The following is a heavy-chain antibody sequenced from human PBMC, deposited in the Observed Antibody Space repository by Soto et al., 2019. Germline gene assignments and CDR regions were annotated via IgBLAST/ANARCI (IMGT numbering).Heavy chain of an antibody. CDR2: INAGNGNT. CDR3: ARAAPRYCSGGSCYSGRDY. V-gene: IGHV1-3*01. J-gene: IGHJ4*02. D-gene: IGHD2-15*01. CDR1: GYTFTSYA. Sequence: ASVKVSCKASGYTFTSYAMHWVRQAPGQRLEWMRWINAGNGNTKYSQKFQGRVTIIRDTSASTAYMELSSLRSEDTAVYYCARAAPRYCSGGSCYSGRDYWGQGTLVTVS.